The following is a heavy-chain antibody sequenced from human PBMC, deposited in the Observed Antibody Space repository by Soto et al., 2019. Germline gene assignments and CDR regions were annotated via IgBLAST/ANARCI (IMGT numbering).Heavy chain of an antibody. CDR2: TSYDGSNK. J-gene: IGHJ4*02. CDR3: AGVYYGGNSVNNY. CDR1: GFTFSSFA. V-gene: IGHV3-30-3*01. D-gene: IGHD2-8*01. Sequence: GSLRLSCAGSGFTFSSFAMSWVRQAPGKGLEWVAATSYDGSNKYYADSVKGRFIISRDNSKNTLDLLLNTLRAEDTAVYYCAGVYYGGNSVNNYWGQGXPVTVYS.